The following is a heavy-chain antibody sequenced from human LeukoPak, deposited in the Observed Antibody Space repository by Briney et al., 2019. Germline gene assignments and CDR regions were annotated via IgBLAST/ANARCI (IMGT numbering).Heavy chain of an antibody. CDR3: ARDWIQLWLLDS. V-gene: IGHV3-48*01. Sequence: SGGSLRLSCAASGFTFSSYSMNWVRQAPGKGLEWVSHISSSSSSAIYYADSVKGRFTISRDNAKNSLYLQMNSLRAEDTAVYYCARDWIQLWLLDSWGQGTLVTVSS. CDR1: GFTFSSYS. CDR2: ISSSSSSAI. J-gene: IGHJ4*02. D-gene: IGHD5-18*01.